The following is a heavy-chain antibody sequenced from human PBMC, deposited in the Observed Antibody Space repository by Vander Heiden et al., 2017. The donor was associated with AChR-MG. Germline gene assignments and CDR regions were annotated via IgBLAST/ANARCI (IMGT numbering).Heavy chain of an antibody. J-gene: IGHJ4*02. Sequence: QLQLVQSGAEVKKPGSSVKVSCKASGVTSSSYAISWVRQAPGQGLEWMGGIIPIFGTANYAQKFQGRVTITADESTSTAYMELSSLRSEDTAVYYCAGLGYCSSTSCYNALLDYWGQGTLVTVSS. CDR3: AGLGYCSSTSCYNALLDY. CDR2: IIPIFGTA. V-gene: IGHV1-69*01. CDR1: GVTSSSYA. D-gene: IGHD2-2*02.